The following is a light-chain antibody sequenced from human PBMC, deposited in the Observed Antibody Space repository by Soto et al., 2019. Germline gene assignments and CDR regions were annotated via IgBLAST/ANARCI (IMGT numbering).Light chain of an antibody. Sequence: QSALTQPASVSGSPGQSITISCTGTSSDIGAYNYVSWYRQHPGKAPQLLIYDVNNRPSGVSHRFSGSKSGNTASLTISGLQSEDEADYFCTSYTGSNTLEVFGPGTKPTVL. J-gene: IGLJ1*01. CDR1: SSDIGAYNY. CDR3: TSYTGSNTLEV. CDR2: DVN. V-gene: IGLV2-14*03.